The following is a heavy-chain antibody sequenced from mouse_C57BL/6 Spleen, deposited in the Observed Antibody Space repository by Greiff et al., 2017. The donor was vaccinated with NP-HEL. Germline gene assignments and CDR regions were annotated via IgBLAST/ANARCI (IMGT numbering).Heavy chain of an antibody. CDR2: IYPSDSET. V-gene: IGHV1-61*01. CDR1: GYTFTSYW. CDR3: ARSRKLTGTVYYFDY. D-gene: IGHD4-1*01. J-gene: IGHJ2*01. Sequence: QVQLQQPGAELVRPGSSVKLSCKASGYTFTSYWMDWVKQRPGQGLEWIGNIYPSDSETHYNQKFKDKATVTVDKSSSTAYMQLSSLTSEDSAVYYCARSRKLTGTVYYFDYWGQGTTLTVSS.